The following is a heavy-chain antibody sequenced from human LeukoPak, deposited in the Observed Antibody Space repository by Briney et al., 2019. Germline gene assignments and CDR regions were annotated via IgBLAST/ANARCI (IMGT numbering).Heavy chain of an antibody. CDR3: AAPSGSLEAFDI. D-gene: IGHD1-26*01. CDR2: IVVGSGNT. CDR1: GFTFTSSA. Sequence: SVTVSCKASGFTFTSSAMQWVRQTRGQPLEWIGWIVVGSGNTNYAQKFQERVTITRDMSTSTAYMELSSLSSEDTAVYYCAAPSGSLEAFDIWGQGTMVTVSS. V-gene: IGHV1-58*02. J-gene: IGHJ3*02.